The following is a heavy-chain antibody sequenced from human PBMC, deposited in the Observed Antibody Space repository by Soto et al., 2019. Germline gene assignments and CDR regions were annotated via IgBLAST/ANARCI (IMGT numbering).Heavy chain of an antibody. D-gene: IGHD3-9*01. J-gene: IGHJ4*02. V-gene: IGHV4-39*01. CDR3: SRHLIGRDWSPDLYYIDY. CDR2: IYYSGST. CDR1: GGSISSSSYY. Sequence: PSETLSLTCTVSGGSISSSSYYWGWIRQPPGKGLEWIGSIYYSGSTYYNPSLKSRVTISVDTSKNQFSLKLSSVTAADTAVYYCSRHLIGRDWSPDLYYIDYSGQGTLVTVSS.